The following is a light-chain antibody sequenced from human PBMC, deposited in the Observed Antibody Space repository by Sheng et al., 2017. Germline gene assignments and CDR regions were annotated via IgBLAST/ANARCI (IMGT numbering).Light chain of an antibody. V-gene: IGKV3-11*01. CDR3: QQHNSWPLT. CDR2: ETS. J-gene: IGKJ4*01. CDR1: QSVSRF. Sequence: EIVLTQSPGTLSLSPGERATLSCRASQSVSRFLAWYQQKPGLAPRLFIYETSKRATGIPARFSGSGSGTDFTLTIDSLEPDDFALYYCQQHNSWPLTFGGGTKVEIK.